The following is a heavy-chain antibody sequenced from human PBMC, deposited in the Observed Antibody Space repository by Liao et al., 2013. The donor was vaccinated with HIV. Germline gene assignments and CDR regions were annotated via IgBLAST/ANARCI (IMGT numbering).Heavy chain of an antibody. CDR2: IYYTGST. J-gene: IGHJ4*02. Sequence: QVQLQESGPGLVRPSQTLSLTCDVSGGSISSGNYYWTWIRQPPGKGLEWIGYIYYTGSTYYNPSLKSRVTISVDTSMDQFSLNLSSVTAADTAVYYCASNAGVGYWGQGTLVTVSS. CDR1: GGSISSGNYY. V-gene: IGHV4-30-4*08. CDR3: ASNAGVGY.